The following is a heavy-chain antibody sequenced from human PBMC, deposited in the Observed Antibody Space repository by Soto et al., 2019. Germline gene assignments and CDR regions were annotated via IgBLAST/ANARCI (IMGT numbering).Heavy chain of an antibody. CDR2: ISAYNGNT. D-gene: IGHD2-2*01. V-gene: IGHV1-18*01. Sequence: LKVSCKASSYTFTSYGISWVRRAPGQGLEWMGWISAYNGNTNYAQKLQGRVTMTTDTSTSTAYMELRSLRSDDTAVYYCARFFQEDIVVVSAFGMDVWGQGTTVTVSS. CDR3: ARFFQEDIVVVSAFGMDV. J-gene: IGHJ6*02. CDR1: SYTFTSYG.